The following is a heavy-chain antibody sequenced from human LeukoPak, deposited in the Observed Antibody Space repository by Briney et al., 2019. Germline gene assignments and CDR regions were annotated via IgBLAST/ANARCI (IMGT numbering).Heavy chain of an antibody. D-gene: IGHD2-2*01. CDR1: GYTFTSYY. CDR3: ARDPDIVVVPAAFGGYNWFDP. J-gene: IGHJ5*02. V-gene: IGHV1-46*01. CDR2: INPSGGST. Sequence: ASVKVSCKASGYTFTSYYMHWVRQAPGQGLEWMGIINPSGGSTSYAQQFQGRVTMTRDTSTSTVYMEPSSLRSEDTAVYYCARDPDIVVVPAAFGGYNWFDPWGQGTLVTVSS.